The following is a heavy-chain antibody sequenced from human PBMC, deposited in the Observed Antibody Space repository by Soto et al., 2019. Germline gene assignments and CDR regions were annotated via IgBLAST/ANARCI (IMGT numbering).Heavy chain of an antibody. V-gene: IGHV4-34*01. D-gene: IGHD6-19*01. Sequence: SETLSLTCAVYGESFSGYIWTWIRQTPGQGLQWIGQINHSGSAYYNPSLKSRVTISVHTSNSQFSLELSSVTAADTAVYYCARGLITGSHYSGGWYYFDSWGQGTQVT. J-gene: IGHJ4*02. CDR2: INHSGSA. CDR1: GESFSGYI. CDR3: ARGLITGSHYSGGWYYFDS.